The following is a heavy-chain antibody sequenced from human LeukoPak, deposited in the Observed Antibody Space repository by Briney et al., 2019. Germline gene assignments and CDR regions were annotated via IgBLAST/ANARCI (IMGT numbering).Heavy chain of an antibody. CDR1: RFTVRSYG. D-gene: IGHD5-24*01. J-gene: IGHJ3*02. CDR2: ISTRSSYI. Sequence: GASPTLSRSPSRFTVRSYGMNWVRQAPGKGLDGVSSISTRSSYIYYAYSGKGRFTISRDNCTKSLYLQMLSMSVEDMAVYSCVRDLLMATSWVIWGAGTMVTVSS. V-gene: IGHV3-21*01. CDR3: VRDLLMATSWVI.